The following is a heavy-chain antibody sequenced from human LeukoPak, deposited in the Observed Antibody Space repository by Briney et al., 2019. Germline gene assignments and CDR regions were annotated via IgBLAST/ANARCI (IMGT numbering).Heavy chain of an antibody. J-gene: IGHJ4*02. CDR1: GFTFSSYW. D-gene: IGHD3-22*01. CDR3: ARDWGAYYHFFDY. V-gene: IGHV3-74*01. Sequence: QTGGSLRLSCAAFGFTFSSYWMHWVRQAPGKGLVWVSRINSDGSSTNYADSVKGRFTISRDNAKNTLYLQMNSLRAEDTAVYYCARDWGAYYHFFDYWGQGTLVTVSS. CDR2: INSDGSST.